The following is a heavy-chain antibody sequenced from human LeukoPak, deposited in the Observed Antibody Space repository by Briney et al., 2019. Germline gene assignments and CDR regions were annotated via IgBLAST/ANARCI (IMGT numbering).Heavy chain of an antibody. J-gene: IGHJ3*02. D-gene: IGHD2-2*01. Sequence: ASVKVSCKASGYTFTSQYMHWVRQAPGQGLEWMGVINPSGGSTTYAQKFQGRVTMTRDTSTSTVYMELSSLRSEDTAIFYCARGSPVIVVVSGRRGAFDIWGQGTMVTVSS. CDR3: ARGSPVIVVVSGRRGAFDI. V-gene: IGHV1-46*01. CDR1: GYTFTSQY. CDR2: INPSGGST.